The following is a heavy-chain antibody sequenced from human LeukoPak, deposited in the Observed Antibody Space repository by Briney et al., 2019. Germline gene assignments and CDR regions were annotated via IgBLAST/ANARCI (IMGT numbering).Heavy chain of an antibody. CDR3: ARGPPYYDFWGGYYGTNWFDP. CDR1: GGSFSAYY. D-gene: IGHD3-3*01. V-gene: IGHV4-34*01. Sequence: SETLSLTCAVYGGSFSAYYWSWIRQPPGKGLEWIGEINHSGSTNYNPSLKSRVTISVDTSKNQFSLKLSSVTAADTAVYYCARGPPYYDFWGGYYGTNWFDPWGQGTLVTVSS. CDR2: INHSGST. J-gene: IGHJ5*02.